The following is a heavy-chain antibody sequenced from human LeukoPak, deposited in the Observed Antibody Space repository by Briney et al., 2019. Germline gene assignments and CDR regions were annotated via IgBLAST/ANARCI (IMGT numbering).Heavy chain of an antibody. CDR1: GGSISTYY. CDR2: IYYTGST. V-gene: IGHV4-59*08. D-gene: IGHD4/OR15-4a*01. CDR3: ARRVAVANYFDP. J-gene: IGHJ5*02. Sequence: PSEALSLTCAFSGGSISTYYWSWVRQPPGKGLQWVGYIYYTGSTSYNPSLKSRVTISLDTSKNQSSLRLRSVTAADSAVYYCARRVAVANYFDPWGQGTLVTVSS.